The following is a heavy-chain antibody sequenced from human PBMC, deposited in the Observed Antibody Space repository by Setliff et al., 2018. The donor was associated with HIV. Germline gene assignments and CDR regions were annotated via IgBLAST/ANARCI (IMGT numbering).Heavy chain of an antibody. V-gene: IGHV4-59*08. CDR1: GGSISSYY. CDR3: ARAITFHDAFDI. CDR2: IYNSGRT. J-gene: IGHJ3*02. D-gene: IGHD1-20*01. Sequence: PSETLSLTCTVSGGSISSYYWSWIRQPPGKGLEWIGYIYNSGRTNYNPSLKSRVTISVDTSKKQFSLKLSSVTAADTAVYYCARAITFHDAFDIWGQGTMVTVSS.